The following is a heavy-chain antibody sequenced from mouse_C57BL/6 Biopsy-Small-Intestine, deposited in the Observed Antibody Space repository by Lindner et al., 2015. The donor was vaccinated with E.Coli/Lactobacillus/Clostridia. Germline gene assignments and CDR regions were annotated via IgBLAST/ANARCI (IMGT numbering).Heavy chain of an antibody. CDR1: GYTFTSYW. Sequence: VQLQESGAELAKPGASVKMSCKASGYTFTSYWMHWVKQRPGQGLEWIGYINPSSGYTEYNQKFKDKATLTADKSSSTAYMQLSSLTSEDSAVYYCARWYYDGSYDYFDYWGPRHHSHSLL. CDR3: ARWYYDGSYDYFDY. CDR2: INPSSGYT. D-gene: IGHD1-1*01. J-gene: IGHJ2*01. V-gene: IGHV1-7*01.